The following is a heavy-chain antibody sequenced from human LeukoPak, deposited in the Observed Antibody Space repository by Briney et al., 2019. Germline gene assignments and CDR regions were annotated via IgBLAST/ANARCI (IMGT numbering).Heavy chain of an antibody. Sequence: GGSLRLSCAASGFTFSDYYMSWIRQAPGKGLEWVSDISSSCSTIYYADSVKGRFTISRDNAKNSLYLQMNSLRAEDTAVYYCARDLSLVTIFGVVIDKYFDYWGQGTLVTVSS. CDR3: ARDLSLVTIFGVVIDKYFDY. V-gene: IGHV3-11*04. D-gene: IGHD3-3*01. J-gene: IGHJ4*02. CDR1: GFTFSDYY. CDR2: ISSSCSTI.